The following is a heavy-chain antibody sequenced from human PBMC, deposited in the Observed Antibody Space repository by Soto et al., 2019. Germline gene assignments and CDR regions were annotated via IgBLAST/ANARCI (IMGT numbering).Heavy chain of an antibody. CDR2: IYYSGST. CDR1: GGSISSSSYY. V-gene: IGHV4-39*01. Sequence: QLQLQESGPGLVKPSETLSLTCTVSGGSISSSSYYWGWIRQPPGKGLEWIGSIYYSGSTYYNPSLKSRVTIAVDTSKNQFSLKLSSVTAADTAVYYCASPQGPNTAAAHPYFDYWGQGTLVTVSS. J-gene: IGHJ4*02. D-gene: IGHD6-13*01. CDR3: ASPQGPNTAAAHPYFDY.